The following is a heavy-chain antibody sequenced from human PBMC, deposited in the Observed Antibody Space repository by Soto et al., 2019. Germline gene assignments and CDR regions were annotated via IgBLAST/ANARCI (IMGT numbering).Heavy chain of an antibody. D-gene: IGHD1-7*01. V-gene: IGHV3-43*01. J-gene: IGHJ4*02. CDR1: GFTFDDYT. CDR3: AKDKTPGGGTTSHFDY. Sequence: EVQLVESGGVVVQPGGSLRLSCAASGFTFDDYTMHWVRRAPGKGLEWVSLISWDGGSTYYADCVKGRFTISRDNSKNSLYLQMNSLRTEDTALYYCAKDKTPGGGTTSHFDYWGQGTLVTVSS. CDR2: ISWDGGST.